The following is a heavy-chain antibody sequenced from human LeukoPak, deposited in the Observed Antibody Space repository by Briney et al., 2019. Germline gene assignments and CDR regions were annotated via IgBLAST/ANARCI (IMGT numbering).Heavy chain of an antibody. CDR2: IGITGST. Sequence: GGSLRLSCTASGFTFSTYEMHWVRQATGKGLEWVSAIGITGSTYYLVSVKGRFTISRENAKNSLYLQMNSLRAGDTAVYYCARDLGTGSAYTNRFDLWGQGTLVTVSS. J-gene: IGHJ5*02. V-gene: IGHV3-13*01. D-gene: IGHD3-22*01. CDR1: GFTFSTYE. CDR3: ARDLGTGSAYTNRFDL.